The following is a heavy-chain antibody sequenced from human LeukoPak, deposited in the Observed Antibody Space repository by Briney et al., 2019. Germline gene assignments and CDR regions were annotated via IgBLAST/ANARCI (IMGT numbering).Heavy chain of an antibody. J-gene: IGHJ4*02. V-gene: IGHV1-18*03. CDR3: ARVRVGAFDY. D-gene: IGHD1-26*01. CDR1: GYTFTSYG. CDR2: INPNSGGT. Sequence: ASVKVSCKASGYTFTSYGISWVRQAPGQGLEWMGWINPNSGGTNYAQKFQGRVTITRDTSASTAYMELSSLRSEDMAVYYCARVRVGAFDYWGQGTLVTVSS.